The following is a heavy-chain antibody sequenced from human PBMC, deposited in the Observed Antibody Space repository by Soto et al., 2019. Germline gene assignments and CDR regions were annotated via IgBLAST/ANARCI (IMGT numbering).Heavy chain of an antibody. CDR2: IIPIFGTA. Sequence: ASVKVPCKASGGTFSSYSISWLRQAPAQGREWMGGIIPIFGTANYAQKLQGRVTITADESTSTAYLELSSLRSEDTAVYYCARGLNGYLHYFDYWGQGTLVTVSS. CDR3: ARGLNGYLHYFDY. D-gene: IGHD5-18*01. J-gene: IGHJ4*02. V-gene: IGHV1-69*13. CDR1: GGTFSSYS.